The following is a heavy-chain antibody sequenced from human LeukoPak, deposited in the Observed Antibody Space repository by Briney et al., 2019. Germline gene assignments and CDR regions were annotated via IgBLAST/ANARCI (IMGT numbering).Heavy chain of an antibody. J-gene: IGHJ4*02. CDR3: ARGSYPRTWFDY. Sequence: ASVKVSCKASGYTFTGYYMHWVRQAPGQGFEWMGWINPNSGDTNYAQNFQGRVTMTRDTSISTAYMELSRLRSDDTAVYYCARGSYPRTWFDYWGQGTLVTVSS. V-gene: IGHV1-2*02. CDR2: INPNSGDT. CDR1: GYTFTGYY.